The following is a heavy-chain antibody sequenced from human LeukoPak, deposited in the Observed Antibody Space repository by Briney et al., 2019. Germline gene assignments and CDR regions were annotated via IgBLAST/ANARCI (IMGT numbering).Heavy chain of an antibody. D-gene: IGHD3-22*01. V-gene: IGHV2-5*01. J-gene: IGHJ4*02. CDR2: IYWNDDN. Sequence: SGPTLVHPTRPLTLTCTFSGFSLSTSGVGVGGIRQPPEKALEWLSLIYWNDDNRYSPSLKSRLTITKDTSKNQVVLTMTNMDPVDTATYYCAHRRIDDSSGYYVYWGQGTLVTVSS. CDR1: GFSLSTSGVG. CDR3: AHRRIDDSSGYYVY.